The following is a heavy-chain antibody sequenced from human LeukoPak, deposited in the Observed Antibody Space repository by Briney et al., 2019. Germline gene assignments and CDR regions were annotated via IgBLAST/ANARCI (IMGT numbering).Heavy chain of an antibody. CDR2: MNPNRGNT. Sequence: YTFTSYDXNWVRQAPGQGLEGMGWMNPNRGNTVYAQKFQGRDTMTRNTTTSTAYMEMSSLTSEDTAVYYCARGFSYDFWSGSNWFDPWGQGTLVTVSS. CDR1: YTFTSYD. CDR3: ARGFSYDFWSGSNWFDP. D-gene: IGHD3-3*01. V-gene: IGHV1-8*01. J-gene: IGHJ5*02.